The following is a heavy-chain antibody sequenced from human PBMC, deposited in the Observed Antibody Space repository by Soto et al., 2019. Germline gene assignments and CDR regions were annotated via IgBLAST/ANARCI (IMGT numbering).Heavy chain of an antibody. Sequence: QITLKESGPSLVKPTQTLTLTCTFSGFSLTTSGVAVGWIRQPPGKALEWLALIYGDDDKRYGTSLKTRLAVSRDTSENQVVLTMTDMDPVYTATYYCARSKIGSYVGAFVIWGQGTMGTVSS. CDR1: GFSLTTSGVA. D-gene: IGHD3-16*01. CDR2: IYGDDDK. J-gene: IGHJ3*02. CDR3: ARSKIGSYVGAFVI. V-gene: IGHV2-5*05.